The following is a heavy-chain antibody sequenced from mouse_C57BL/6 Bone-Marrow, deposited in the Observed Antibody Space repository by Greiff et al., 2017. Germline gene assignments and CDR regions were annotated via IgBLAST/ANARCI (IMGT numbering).Heavy chain of an antibody. CDR2: IRSKSNNYAT. CDR3: VRQGTGTDY. CDR1: GFSFNTYA. J-gene: IGHJ2*01. D-gene: IGHD4-1*01. Sequence: EVKLVESGGGLVQPKGSLKLSCAASGFSFNTYAMNWVRQAPGKGLEWVARIRSKSNNYATYYADSVKDRFTISRDDSESMLYLQMNNLKTEDTXMYYCVRQGTGTDYWGQGTTLTVSS. V-gene: IGHV10-1*01.